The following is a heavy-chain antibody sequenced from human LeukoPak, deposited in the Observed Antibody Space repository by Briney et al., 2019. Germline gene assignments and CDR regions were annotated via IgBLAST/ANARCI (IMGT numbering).Heavy chain of an antibody. CDR1: GYTFISSG. CDR3: ARFSDPLGYCSSASCYGAYYYYGMDV. CDR2: ISAYNGNT. D-gene: IGHD2-2*01. Sequence: GASVKVSCKASGYTFISSGISWVRQAPGQGLEWMGWISAYNGNTNYAQKLQGRVTMTTDTSTSTAYMELRSLRSDDTAVYYCARFSDPLGYCSSASCYGAYYYYGMDVWGQGTTVTVSS. J-gene: IGHJ6*02. V-gene: IGHV1-18*01.